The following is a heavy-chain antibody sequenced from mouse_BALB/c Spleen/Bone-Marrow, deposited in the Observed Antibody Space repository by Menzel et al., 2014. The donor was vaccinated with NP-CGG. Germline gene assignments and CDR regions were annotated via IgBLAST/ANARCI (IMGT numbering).Heavy chain of an antibody. CDR1: GYTFTSYW. D-gene: IGHD2-10*02. CDR3: TRQYGNYYAMDY. J-gene: IGHJ4*01. V-gene: IGHV1-69*02. Sequence: QVQLQQSGAELVRPGASAKVSCKASGYTFTSYWINWVKQRPGQGLEWIGNTYPSDSYTNYNQNFKDKATLTVDKSSSTAYMQLSSPTSEDSAVYYCTRQYGNYYAMDYWGQGTSVTVSS. CDR2: TYPSDSYT.